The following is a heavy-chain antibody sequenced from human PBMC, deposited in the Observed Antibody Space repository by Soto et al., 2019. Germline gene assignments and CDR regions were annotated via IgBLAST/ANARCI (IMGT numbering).Heavy chain of an antibody. CDR2: ISSSSSTI. Sequence: GGSLRLSCAASGFTFSSYSMNWVRQAPGKGLEWVSYISSSSSTIYYADSVKGRFTISRDNAKNSLYLQMNSLRDDDKAVYYCAKEVLRGSTGMDVWGQGTTVTVSS. D-gene: IGHD1-26*01. CDR3: AKEVLRGSTGMDV. J-gene: IGHJ6*02. V-gene: IGHV3-48*02. CDR1: GFTFSSYS.